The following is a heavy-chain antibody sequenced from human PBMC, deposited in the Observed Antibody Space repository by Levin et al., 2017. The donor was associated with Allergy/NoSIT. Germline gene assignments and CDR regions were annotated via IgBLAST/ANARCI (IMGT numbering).Heavy chain of an antibody. Sequence: GESLKISCKASGYTFTGYYIHWVRQAPGQGLEWMGRINPNSGDTKVEQTFQGRVTVTRDTSISTVYMELSRLTSDDTAVYYCARGNTIYGGGYVYWCQGTLVTVSS. J-gene: IGHJ4*02. CDR2: INPNSGDT. V-gene: IGHV1-2*06. CDR1: GYTFTGYY. CDR3: ARGNTIYGGGYVY. D-gene: IGHD3-3*01.